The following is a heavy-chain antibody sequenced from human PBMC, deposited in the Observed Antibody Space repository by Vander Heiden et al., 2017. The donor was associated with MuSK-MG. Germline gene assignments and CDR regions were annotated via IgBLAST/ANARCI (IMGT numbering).Heavy chain of an antibody. Sequence: QVQLVHSGAEVNKPGSSVKVSCKASGGTFSSYAISWVRQAPGQGLEWMGGIIPSFGTANYAQKFQGRVTITADESTSTAYMELSSLRSEDTAVYYCARQYYGSPPSAFDIWGQGTMVTVSS. J-gene: IGHJ3*02. CDR2: IIPSFGTA. D-gene: IGHD4-17*01. CDR3: ARQYYGSPPSAFDI. V-gene: IGHV1-69*01. CDR1: GGTFSSYA.